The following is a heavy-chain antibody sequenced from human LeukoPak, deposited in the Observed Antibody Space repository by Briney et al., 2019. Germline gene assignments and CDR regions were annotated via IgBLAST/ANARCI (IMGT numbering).Heavy chain of an antibody. CDR3: ARGYYGSGSHCCHMDV. V-gene: IGHV4-34*01. CDR1: VGSFSGYY. CDR2: INHSGST. Sequence: SETLSLTCAVYVGSFSGYYWSWIRQPPGKGLEWIGGINHSGSTIYNSSLKSRVTISVDTSKNQFSLKLGSVTAADTAVYYCARGYYGSGSHCCHMDVWGKGTTITVS. D-gene: IGHD3-10*01. J-gene: IGHJ6*03.